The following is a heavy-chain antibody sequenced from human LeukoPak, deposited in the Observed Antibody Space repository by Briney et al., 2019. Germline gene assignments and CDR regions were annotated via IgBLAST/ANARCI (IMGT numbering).Heavy chain of an antibody. V-gene: IGHV4-39*01. Sequence: SETLSLTCTVSGGSISSSSYYWGWIRQPPGKGLEWIGSIYCSGSTYYNPSLKSRVTISVDTSKNQFSLKLSSVTAADTAVYYRARQAIFGVVIDPWGQGTLVTVSS. CDR2: IYCSGST. J-gene: IGHJ5*02. CDR1: GGSISSSSYY. CDR3: ARQAIFGVVIDP. D-gene: IGHD3-3*01.